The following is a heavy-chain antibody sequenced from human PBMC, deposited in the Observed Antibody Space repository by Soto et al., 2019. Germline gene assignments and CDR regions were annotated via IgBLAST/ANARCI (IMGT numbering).Heavy chain of an antibody. CDR1: GFTFSKYA. J-gene: IGHJ5*02. CDR2: IRSSGGRT. Sequence: GGSLRLSCAVSGFTFSKYAMTWVRQAPGKGLEWVAKIRSSGGRTYYADSVKGRFTISRDNSKNTLYLQMNSLRAEDTAVYYYATNYWFDPWGQGTLVTVSS. V-gene: IGHV3-23*01. CDR3: ATNYWFDP.